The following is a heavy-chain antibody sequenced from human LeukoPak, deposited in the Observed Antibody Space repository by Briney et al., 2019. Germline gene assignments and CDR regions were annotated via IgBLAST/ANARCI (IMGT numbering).Heavy chain of an antibody. CDR2: IYYSGST. J-gene: IGHJ4*02. V-gene: IGHV4-59*01. D-gene: IGHD5-24*01. CDR1: GGSISSYY. CDR3: ARGWLQFDY. Sequence: PSETLSLTCTVSGGSISSYYWSWIRQPPGKGLEWIGYIYYSGSTSYNPSLKSRVTISVDTSKNQFSLKLSSVTAADTAVYYCARGWLQFDYWGQGTLVTVSS.